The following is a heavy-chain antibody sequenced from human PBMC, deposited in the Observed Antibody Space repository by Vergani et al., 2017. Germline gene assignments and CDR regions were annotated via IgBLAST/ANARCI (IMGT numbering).Heavy chain of an antibody. Sequence: QVQLVQFGAEVKKLGAPVKVSCKAPGYTFTSYAMHWVRQAPGQRVEWMGWTNTGNGNTKYSQKFKGRVTITRDTSASTAYMELSSLRSEDTAVYYCAGDPVTMVRGDGAFDVWGQGTMVTVSS. V-gene: IGHV1-3*04. CDR2: TNTGNGNT. CDR1: GYTFTSYA. D-gene: IGHD3-10*01. CDR3: AGDPVTMVRGDGAFDV. J-gene: IGHJ3*01.